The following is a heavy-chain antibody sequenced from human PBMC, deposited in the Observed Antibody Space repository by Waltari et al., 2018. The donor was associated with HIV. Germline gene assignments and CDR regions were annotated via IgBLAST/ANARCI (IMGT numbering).Heavy chain of an antibody. Sequence: QLQLQESGPGLMKPSETLSLTCTVYGGSVSGSSYFWSWIRQRPGKGLEWVGRIYYTGRSYYNPSLKSRVTISVDTSKNQFSLKVTSVTAADTAVYYCARHALRVGAAYWNFDLWGRGTLVTVSS. D-gene: IGHD1-26*01. CDR2: IYYTGRS. CDR1: GGSVSGSSYF. J-gene: IGHJ2*01. V-gene: IGHV4-39*01. CDR3: ARHALRVGAAYWNFDL.